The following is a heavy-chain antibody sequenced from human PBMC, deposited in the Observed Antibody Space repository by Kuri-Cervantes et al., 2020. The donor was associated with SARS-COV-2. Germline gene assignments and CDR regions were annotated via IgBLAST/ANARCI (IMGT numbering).Heavy chain of an antibody. D-gene: IGHD2-15*01. V-gene: IGHV3-30*18. J-gene: IGHJ4*02. CDR1: GFTFSSYG. CDR3: GKALRVVVVAATDLFDY. Sequence: GESLKISCAASGFTFSSYGMHWVRQAPGKGLEWVAVISYDGSNKYYADSVKGRFTISRDNSKNTLYLQMNSLRAEDTAVYYCGKALRVVVVAATDLFDYWGQGTLVTVSS. CDR2: ISYDGSNK.